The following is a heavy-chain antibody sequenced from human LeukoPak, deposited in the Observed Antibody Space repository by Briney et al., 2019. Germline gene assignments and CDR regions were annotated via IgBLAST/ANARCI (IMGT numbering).Heavy chain of an antibody. Sequence: GGSLRLSCAASGFTFSSYSMNWVRQAPGKGLEWVSSISSSSSYIYYADSVKGRFTISRDNAKNSLYLQMNSLRAEDTAVYYRASSGKNEVVAATRGGWDFDYWGQGTLVTVSS. D-gene: IGHD2-15*01. CDR2: ISSSSSYI. V-gene: IGHV3-21*01. CDR1: GFTFSSYS. CDR3: ASSGKNEVVAATRGGWDFDY. J-gene: IGHJ4*02.